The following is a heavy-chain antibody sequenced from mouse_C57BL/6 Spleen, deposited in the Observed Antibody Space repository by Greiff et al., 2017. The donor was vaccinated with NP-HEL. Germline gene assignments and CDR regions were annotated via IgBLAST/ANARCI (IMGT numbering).Heavy chain of an antibody. D-gene: IGHD1-1*01. CDR1: GFTFSDYG. CDR3: ARDDYGSSYYYAMDY. J-gene: IGHJ4*01. V-gene: IGHV5-17*01. Sequence: EVHLVESGGGLVKPGGSLKLSCAASGFTFSDYGMHWVRQAPEKGLEWVAYISSGSSNIYYADTVKGRFPISRDNAKKTLFLQMTMLRSEDTAMYYCARDDYGSSYYYAMDYWGQGTSVTVSS. CDR2: ISSGSSNI.